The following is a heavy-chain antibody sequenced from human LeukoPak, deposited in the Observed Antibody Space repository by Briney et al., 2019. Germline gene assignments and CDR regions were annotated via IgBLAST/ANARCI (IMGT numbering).Heavy chain of an antibody. CDR3: ARDTGVLWFGELSAFDI. CDR2: IYTSGST. D-gene: IGHD3-10*01. V-gene: IGHV4-4*07. J-gene: IGHJ3*02. Sequence: SETLSLTCTVSGGSISSYYWSWIRQPAGKGLEWIGRIYTSGSTNYNPSLKSRVTMSVDTSKNQFSLKLSSVTAADTAVYYCARDTGVLWFGELSAFDIWGQGTMVTVSS. CDR1: GGSISSYY.